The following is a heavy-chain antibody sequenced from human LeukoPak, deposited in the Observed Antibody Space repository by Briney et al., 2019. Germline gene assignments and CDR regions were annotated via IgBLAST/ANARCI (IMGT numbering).Heavy chain of an antibody. CDR2: IIPILGIA. CDR1: GGTFSSYA. J-gene: IGHJ4*02. D-gene: IGHD3-22*01. V-gene: IGHV1-69*04. CDR3: ARDRKGYYYDSSGYFRNFDY. Sequence: SVKVSCKASGGTFSSYAISWVRQAPGQGLEWMGRIIPILGIANYAQKFQGRVTITADKSTSTAYMELSSLRSEDTAVYYCARDRKGYYYDSSGYFRNFDYWGQGTLVTVSS.